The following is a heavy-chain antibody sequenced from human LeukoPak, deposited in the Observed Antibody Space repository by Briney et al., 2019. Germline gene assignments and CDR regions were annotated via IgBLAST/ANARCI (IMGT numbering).Heavy chain of an antibody. CDR2: ISGSGTNT. CDR1: GFTFSSFA. CDR3: AKSPHYRVTAIIYYSDN. V-gene: IGHV3-23*01. Sequence: GGSLRLSCTASGFTFSSFAMSWVRQAPGKGLEWVSGISGSGTNTYYADSVKGRFTISRDNSKTTLYLQMNSLRAEDTAVYYCAKSPHYRVTAIIYYSDNWGQGTLVTVSP. D-gene: IGHD3-16*02. J-gene: IGHJ4*02.